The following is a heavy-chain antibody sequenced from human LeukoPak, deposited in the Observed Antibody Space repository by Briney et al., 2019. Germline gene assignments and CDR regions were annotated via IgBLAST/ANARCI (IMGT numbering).Heavy chain of an antibody. D-gene: IGHD6-13*01. J-gene: IGHJ4*02. CDR1: GFTFSSYG. CDR3: ARGSSSWYYFDY. V-gene: IGHV3-23*01. Sequence: GGSLRLSCAASGFTFSSYGMNWVRQAPGKGLEWVSDISGTGGRTYYADSVKGRFTISRDNSKNTLYLQMNSLRVEDTAVYYCARGSSSWYYFDYWGQGTLVTVSS. CDR2: ISGTGGRT.